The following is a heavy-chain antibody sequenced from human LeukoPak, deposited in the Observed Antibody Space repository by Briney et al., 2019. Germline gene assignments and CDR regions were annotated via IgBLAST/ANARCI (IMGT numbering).Heavy chain of an antibody. Sequence: GGSLRLSCAASGFTFSSYAMHWVRQAPGKGLEWVAVTSYDGSNKYYADSVKGRFTISRDNSKNTLYLQMNSLRAEDTAVYYCARRTLGYCSIGNCYSDYWGQGTLVTVSS. CDR3: ARRTLGYCSIGNCYSDY. CDR1: GFTFSSYA. CDR2: TSYDGSNK. J-gene: IGHJ4*02. V-gene: IGHV3-30-3*01. D-gene: IGHD2-15*01.